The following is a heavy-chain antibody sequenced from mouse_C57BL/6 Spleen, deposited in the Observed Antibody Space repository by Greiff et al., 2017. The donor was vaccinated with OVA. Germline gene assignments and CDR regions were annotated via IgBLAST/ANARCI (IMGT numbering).Heavy chain of an antibody. J-gene: IGHJ4*01. CDR2: IHPNSGST. D-gene: IGHD2-5*01. Sequence: VQLQQSGAELVKPGASVKLSCTASGFNIKDYYMHWMKQRPGQGLEWIGMIHPNSGSTNYNEKFKSKATLTVDKSSSTAYMQLSSLTSEDSAVYYCARSAYYSNYPYYYAMDYWGQGTSVTVSS. CDR1: GFNIKDYY. CDR3: ARSAYYSNYPYYYAMDY. V-gene: IGHV1-64*01.